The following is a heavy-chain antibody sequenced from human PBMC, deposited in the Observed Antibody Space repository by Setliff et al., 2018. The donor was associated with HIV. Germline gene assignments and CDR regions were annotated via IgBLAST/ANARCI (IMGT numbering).Heavy chain of an antibody. CDR3: ARGTMVRGTNYYYYYGMDV. D-gene: IGHD3-10*01. CDR1: GFTFSSYW. Sequence: GGSLRLSCAASGFTFSSYWMNWVRQAPGKGLEWVANIKQDGSEKYYVDSVKGRFTISRDNANNSLYLQMNSLRAEDTAVYYCARGTMVRGTNYYYYYGMDVWGQGTTVTVSS. CDR2: IKQDGSEK. J-gene: IGHJ6*02. V-gene: IGHV3-7*04.